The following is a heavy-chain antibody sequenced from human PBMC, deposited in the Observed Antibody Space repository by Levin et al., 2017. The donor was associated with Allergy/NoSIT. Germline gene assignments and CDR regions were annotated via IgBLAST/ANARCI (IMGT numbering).Heavy chain of an antibody. J-gene: IGHJ4*02. CDR1: GFTLSNVW. CDR3: CQSVN. CDR2: IKDKSDGETT. Sequence: GESLKISCAASGFTLSNVWMSWVRQAPGKGLEWVGLIKDKSDGETTEYAAPVKGRFTISRDDSKNILFLQMNSLKTEDTAVYYCCQSVNWGQGTLVTVSS. V-gene: IGHV3-15*01.